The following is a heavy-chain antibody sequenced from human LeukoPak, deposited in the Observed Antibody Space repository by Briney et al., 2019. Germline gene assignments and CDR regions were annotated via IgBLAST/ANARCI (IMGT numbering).Heavy chain of an antibody. V-gene: IGHV3-23*01. CDR3: ARVAGSHWFDP. Sequence: VGSLRLSCTASGFTFSSYDMTWVRQAPGRGLEWVSSIRPSGDNTYYGDSVKGRFTISRDNSKNTVYLQMNNVRVDDTAVYYCARVAGSHWFDPWGQGTLVTVSS. CDR2: IRPSGDNT. D-gene: IGHD6-19*01. CDR1: GFTFSSYD. J-gene: IGHJ5*02.